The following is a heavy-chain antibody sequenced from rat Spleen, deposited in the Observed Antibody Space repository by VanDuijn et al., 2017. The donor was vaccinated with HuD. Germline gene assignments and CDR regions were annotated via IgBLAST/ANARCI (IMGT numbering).Heavy chain of an antibody. J-gene: IGHJ3*01. CDR3: AATGSSAY. CDR2: ISYDGGST. Sequence: EVQLVESGGGLVQPGRSLKLSCVASGFTFNNYWMTWVRQAPGMGLEWVASISYDGGSTYYRDSVKGRFTISRDNAKSTLYLQMNSLRSEDTATYYCAATGSSAYWGQGTLVTVSS. V-gene: IGHV5-31*01. CDR1: GFTFNNYW. D-gene: IGHD5-1*01.